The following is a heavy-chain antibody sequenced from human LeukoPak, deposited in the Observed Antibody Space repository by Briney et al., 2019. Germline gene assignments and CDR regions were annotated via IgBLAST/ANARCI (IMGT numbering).Heavy chain of an antibody. Sequence: GESLKISCKASGNSFTSYWIAWVRQMPGKGLEWMGRIDPSDSYTNYSPSFQGHVTISADKSISTAYLQWSSLKASDTAMYYCARLGDYYDSSGDFSFDPWGQGTLVTVSS. CDR3: ARLGDYYDSSGDFSFDP. V-gene: IGHV5-10-1*01. CDR2: IDPSDSYT. D-gene: IGHD3-22*01. CDR1: GNSFTSYW. J-gene: IGHJ5*02.